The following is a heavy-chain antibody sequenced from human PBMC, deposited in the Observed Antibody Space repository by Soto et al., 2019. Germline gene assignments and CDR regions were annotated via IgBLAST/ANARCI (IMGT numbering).Heavy chain of an antibody. D-gene: IGHD3-3*01. V-gene: IGHV3-7*03. CDR2: IKQDGSEK. J-gene: IGHJ4*02. Sequence: PGGSLRLSCAASGFTFSSYWMSWVRQAPGKWLEWVANIKQDGSEKYYVDSVKGRFTISRDNAKNSLYLQMNSLRAEDTAVYYCARYKDDFWSGYHYYFDYWGQGXLVTVYS. CDR1: GFTFSSYW. CDR3: ARYKDDFWSGYHYYFDY.